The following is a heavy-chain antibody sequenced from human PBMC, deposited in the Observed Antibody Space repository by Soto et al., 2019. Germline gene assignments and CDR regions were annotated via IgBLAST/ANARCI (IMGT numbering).Heavy chain of an antibody. CDR2: ISADSGYT. CDR1: GYIFTTYG. J-gene: IGHJ6*02. Sequence: QIKLVQFGGEVARPGASVTVSCEASGYIFTTYGLSWVRQTPAHGLEWMGWISADSGYTQYAQFFQGRVTMTRDTSRNTVYMTLRDLTSDDTGIYYCARDRPPGSLYGMDAWGQGTAVTVSS. CDR3: ARDRPPGSLYGMDA. V-gene: IGHV1-18*01.